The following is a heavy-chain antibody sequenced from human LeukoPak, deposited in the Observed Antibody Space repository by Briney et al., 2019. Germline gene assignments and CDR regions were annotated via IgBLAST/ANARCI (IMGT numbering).Heavy chain of an antibody. CDR2: IYYSGST. D-gene: IGHD6-13*01. V-gene: IGHV4-61*08. Sequence: SETLSLTCTVSGGSISSGGYYWSWIRQPPGKGLEWIGYIYYSGSTNYNPSLRSRVTISVDTSENQFSLKLSSVTAADTAVYYCARSLNSSPPFDYWGQGTLVTVSS. J-gene: IGHJ4*02. CDR1: GGSISSGGYY. CDR3: ARSLNSSPPFDY.